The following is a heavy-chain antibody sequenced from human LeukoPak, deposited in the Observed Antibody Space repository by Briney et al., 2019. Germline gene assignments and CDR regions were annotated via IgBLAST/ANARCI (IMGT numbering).Heavy chain of an antibody. CDR2: IRSKANSYAT. V-gene: IGHV3-73*01. J-gene: IGHJ6*03. D-gene: IGHD4-17*01. CDR1: GFTFSGSA. Sequence: GGSLRLSCAASGFTFSGSAMHWVRQASGKGLEWVGRIRSKANSYATAYAASVKGRFTISRDDSKNTAYLQMNSLKTEDTAVYYCTTRSGDYAGNYYYYYMDVWGKGTTVTVSS. CDR3: TTRSGDYAGNYYYYYMDV.